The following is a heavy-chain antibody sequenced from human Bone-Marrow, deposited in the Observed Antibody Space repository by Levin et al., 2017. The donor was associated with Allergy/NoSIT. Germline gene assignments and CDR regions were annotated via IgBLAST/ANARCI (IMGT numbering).Heavy chain of an antibody. Sequence: GGSLRLSCAASGFTFSDYYMNWVRQAPGKGLEWVSSISSSSTIYYADSVKGRFTISRDNAKNSLYLHMNSLRAEDTAVCYYATDIVVVPAAIEYYYYAMDVWGQGTTVTVSS. CDR1: GFTFSDYY. D-gene: IGHD2-2*02. J-gene: IGHJ6*02. V-gene: IGHV3-69-1*01. CDR3: ATDIVVVPAAIEYYYYAMDV. CDR2: ISSSSTI.